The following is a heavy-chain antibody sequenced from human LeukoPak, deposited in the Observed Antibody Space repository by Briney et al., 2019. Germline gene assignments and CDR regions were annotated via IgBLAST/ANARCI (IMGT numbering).Heavy chain of an antibody. CDR3: GRGVQSFDP. CDR1: GYNFRAYY. Sequence: ASVKVSCKASGYNFRAYYIHWVRQAPGQGLEWLGYIRPMTGDTNYAQKFQDRVTFSMDTSTATAYMELRSLRSDDTAFYYCGRGVQSFDPWGQGTLVTVSS. J-gene: IGHJ5*02. V-gene: IGHV1-2*02. CDR2: IRPMTGDT.